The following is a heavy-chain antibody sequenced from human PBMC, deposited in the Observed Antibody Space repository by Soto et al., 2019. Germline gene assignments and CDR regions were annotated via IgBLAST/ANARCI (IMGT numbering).Heavy chain of an antibody. J-gene: IGHJ4*02. V-gene: IGHV1-69*01. CDR2: IIPIFGTA. Sequence: QVQLVQSGAEVRKPGSSMKVSCKASGGTFSRHAISWVRQAPGQGLEWMGGIIPIFGTANHAQKFQGRVTIIADESTSTVYMELSRLRSEDTAMYYCARVWGYASNDYYYAYWGQGTLVSVSS. CDR3: ARVWGYASNDYYYAY. CDR1: GGTFSRHA. D-gene: IGHD3-22*01.